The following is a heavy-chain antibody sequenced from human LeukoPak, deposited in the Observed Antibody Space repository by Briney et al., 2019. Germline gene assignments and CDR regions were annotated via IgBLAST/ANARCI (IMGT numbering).Heavy chain of an antibody. D-gene: IGHD2-15*01. V-gene: IGHV3-21*04. CDR2: ISSGSTNI. J-gene: IGHJ4*02. CDR3: ARDPGGSPEGPYYFDY. Sequence: PGGSLRLSCAASGFTFSIYSMNWVRQAPGKGLEWASCISSGSTNIYYADSVRGRFTISRDNAKNSLYLQMNSLRAEDTAVYYCARDPGGSPEGPYYFDYWGQGTLVTVSS. CDR1: GFTFSIYS.